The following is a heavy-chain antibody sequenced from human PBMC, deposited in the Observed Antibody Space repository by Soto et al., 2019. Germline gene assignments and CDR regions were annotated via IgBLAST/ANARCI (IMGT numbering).Heavy chain of an antibody. CDR1: GYTFTGYY. Sequence: VSCKASGYTFTGYYMHWVRHAPGQGLEWMGWINPNSGGTNYAQKFQGRVTMTRDTSISTAYMELSRLRSDDTAVYYCARELVVGATPDYFDYWGQGTLITVSS. D-gene: IGHD1-26*01. CDR3: ARELVVGATPDYFDY. J-gene: IGHJ4*02. V-gene: IGHV1-2*02. CDR2: INPNSGGT.